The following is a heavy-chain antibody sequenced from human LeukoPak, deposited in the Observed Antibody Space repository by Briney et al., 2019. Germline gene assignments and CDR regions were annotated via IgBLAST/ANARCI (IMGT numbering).Heavy chain of an antibody. CDR1: GGSISSGGYS. D-gene: IGHD5-18*01. V-gene: IGHV4-30-2*05. Sequence: SETLSLTCAVSGGSISSGGYSWSWIRQPPGKGLEWIGYIYHSGSTYYNPSLKSRVTISVDTSKNQFSLKLSSVTAADTAVYYCAREGYSYGPYYYGMDVWGQGTTVTVSS. J-gene: IGHJ6*02. CDR3: AREGYSYGPYYYGMDV. CDR2: IYHSGST.